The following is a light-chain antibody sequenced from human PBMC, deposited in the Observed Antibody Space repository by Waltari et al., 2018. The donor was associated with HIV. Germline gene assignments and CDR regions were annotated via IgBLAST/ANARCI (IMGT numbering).Light chain of an antibody. CDR1: QRLDTTS. Sequence: VLTQSPGTLSVSPGERATLSCRASQRLDTTSVSWYQHKPGQPPRLIIYGASTRASGIPPRFSGSGSGTDFTLTISSLQPEDFASYYCLQDFNLPGAFGQGTRVEIK. CDR2: GAS. CDR3: LQDFNLPGA. V-gene: IGKV3D-7*01. J-gene: IGKJ1*01.